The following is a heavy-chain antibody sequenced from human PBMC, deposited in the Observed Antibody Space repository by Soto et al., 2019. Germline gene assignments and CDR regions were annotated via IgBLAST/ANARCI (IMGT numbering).Heavy chain of an antibody. Sequence: PGGSLRLSCAASGFTFSTFNMSWVRQAPGKGLEWVSVIYSGGSTYYADSVKGRFTISRDNSKNTLYLQMNSLRAEDTAVYYCERDTYHILTGYYPDYWGQGTLVTVSS. CDR3: ERDTYHILTGYYPDY. J-gene: IGHJ4*02. CDR2: IYSGGST. V-gene: IGHV3-66*01. CDR1: GFTFSTFN. D-gene: IGHD3-9*01.